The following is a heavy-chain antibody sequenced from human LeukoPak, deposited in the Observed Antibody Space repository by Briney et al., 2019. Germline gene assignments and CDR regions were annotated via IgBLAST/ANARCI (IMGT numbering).Heavy chain of an antibody. CDR3: ARGDDYGDYDY. V-gene: IGHV5-51*01. J-gene: IGHJ4*02. CDR2: IYPGDSDT. Sequence: GESLQIFCQGSAYSFTSYCIVWVRQMPRKGLEWMRIIYPGDSDTTYSPSFQGQVTISADKSVSTAYLQWSSLKASDTAMYYCARGDDYGDYDYWGQGTLVTVSS. D-gene: IGHD4-17*01. CDR1: AYSFTSYC.